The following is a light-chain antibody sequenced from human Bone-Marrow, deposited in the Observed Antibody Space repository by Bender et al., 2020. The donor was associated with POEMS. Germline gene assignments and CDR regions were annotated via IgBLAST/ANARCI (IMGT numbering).Light chain of an antibody. V-gene: IGLV1-47*02. Sequence: QSVLTQPPSASGTPGQSVTISCSGSSSNIETNYVHWYRQVPGTAPKLLIYSNYQRPSGVPARFSGSKSGTSASLAISDIQSEDEGDYYCSSWDDSLSGWVFGGGTKLTVL. J-gene: IGLJ3*02. CDR2: SNY. CDR1: SSNIETNY. CDR3: SSWDDSLSGWV.